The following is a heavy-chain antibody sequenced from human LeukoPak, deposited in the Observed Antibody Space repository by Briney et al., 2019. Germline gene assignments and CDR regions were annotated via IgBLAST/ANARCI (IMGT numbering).Heavy chain of an antibody. Sequence: SGGSTYYADSVKGRFTISRDNSKNTVYLQMNSLRAEDTAVYYCAGLILTPRWGQGTLVTVSS. D-gene: IGHD3-9*01. CDR2: SGGST. J-gene: IGHJ4*02. V-gene: IGHV3-66*01. CDR3: AGLILTPR.